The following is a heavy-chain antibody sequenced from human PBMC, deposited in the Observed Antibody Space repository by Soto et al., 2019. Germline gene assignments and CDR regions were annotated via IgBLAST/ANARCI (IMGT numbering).Heavy chain of an antibody. V-gene: IGHV4-34*01. Sequence: PSETLSLTCAVYGGSFSGYYWSWIRQPPGKGLEWIGEINHSGSTNYNPSLKSRVTISVDTSKNQFSLKLSSVTAADTAVYYCARAKIRYNWNDLRRFPFDYWGQGTLVTVSS. CDR3: ARAKIRYNWNDLRRFPFDY. D-gene: IGHD1-20*01. J-gene: IGHJ4*02. CDR2: INHSGST. CDR1: GGSFSGYY.